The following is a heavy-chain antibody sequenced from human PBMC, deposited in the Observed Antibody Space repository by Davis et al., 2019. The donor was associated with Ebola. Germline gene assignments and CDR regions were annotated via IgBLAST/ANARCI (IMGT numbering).Heavy chain of an antibody. V-gene: IGHV1-8*02. J-gene: IGHJ4*02. CDR3: ARGRVGGTGGFDY. D-gene: IGHD1-26*01. CDR1: GYSFTNYD. Sequence: ASVKVSCKASGYSFTNYDINWVRQATGQGLEWMGWMNPNSGNTGYAQKFQGRVTITRDTSISTAYMELSSLRSEDTAVYYCARGRVGGTGGFDYWGQGTLVTVAS. CDR2: MNPNSGNT.